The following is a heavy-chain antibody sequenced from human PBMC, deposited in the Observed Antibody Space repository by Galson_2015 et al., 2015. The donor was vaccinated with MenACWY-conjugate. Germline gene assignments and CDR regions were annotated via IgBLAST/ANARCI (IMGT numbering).Heavy chain of an antibody. D-gene: IGHD4-17*01. V-gene: IGHV1-69*01. CDR1: GDSFNTYS. Sequence: CKASGDSFNTYSFNWIRQAPGQGPAWLGGIIPVFHTTDYAQRFQGRLTITADESTSTVYMELSSLRSDDTAIYYCARPGGDYEQRTFFDCWGQGTLVTVSS. J-gene: IGHJ4*02. CDR3: ARPGGDYEQRTFFDC. CDR2: IIPVFHTT.